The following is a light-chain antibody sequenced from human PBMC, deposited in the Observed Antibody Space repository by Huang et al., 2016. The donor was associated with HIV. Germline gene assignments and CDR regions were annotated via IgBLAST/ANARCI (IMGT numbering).Light chain of an antibody. V-gene: IGKV3-15*01. J-gene: IGKJ5*01. Sequence: EVVMTQSPGTLSVSPGERATLSCRASKSVSSNLAWYQQKPGQAPRLLIYGTSSRATGIPGRFSGSVSGTEFTLTISSLQSEDSAIYFCQQYNHWPPITFGQGTRLEIK. CDR3: QQYNHWPPIT. CDR2: GTS. CDR1: KSVSSN.